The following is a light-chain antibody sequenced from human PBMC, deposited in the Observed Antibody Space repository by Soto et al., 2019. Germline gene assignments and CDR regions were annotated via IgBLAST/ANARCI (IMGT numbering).Light chain of an antibody. CDR2: KAS. V-gene: IGKV1-5*03. J-gene: IGKJ1*01. CDR3: QQYNSYSWT. CDR1: QSISSW. Sequence: DIQMSQSPSTLSASVGDRVPITCRASQSISSWLAWYQQKPGKAPKLLIYKASSLESGVPSRFSGSGSGTEYTLTISCLQPDDFATYYCQQYNSYSWTFGQGTKVDIK.